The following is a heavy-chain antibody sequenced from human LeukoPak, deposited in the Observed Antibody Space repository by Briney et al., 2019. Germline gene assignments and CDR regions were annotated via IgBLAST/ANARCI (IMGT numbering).Heavy chain of an antibody. D-gene: IGHD3-22*01. Sequence: SETLSLTCTVSGGSISSGGYYWSWIRQHPGKGLEWIGYIYYSGSTYYSPSLKSRVTISVDTSKNQFSLKLSSVTAADTAVYYCARRDYYDSSGYYGSWGRGTLVTVSS. J-gene: IGHJ4*02. CDR1: GGSISSGGYY. V-gene: IGHV4-31*03. CDR3: ARRDYYDSSGYYGS. CDR2: IYYSGST.